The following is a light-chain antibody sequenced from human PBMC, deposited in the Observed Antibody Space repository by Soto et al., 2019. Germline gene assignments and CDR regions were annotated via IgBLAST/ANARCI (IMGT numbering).Light chain of an antibody. V-gene: IGKV3-20*01. Sequence: EIVLTQSPGTLSLYRGERATLSCRASQSVSSSYLAWYQQKPGQAPRLLIYGASNRATGIPDRFSGSGSGADFTLTIRRLEPEDFAVYYCQQYGSSPPLTFGGGTKADI. CDR2: GAS. CDR1: QSVSSSY. CDR3: QQYGSSPPLT. J-gene: IGKJ4*01.